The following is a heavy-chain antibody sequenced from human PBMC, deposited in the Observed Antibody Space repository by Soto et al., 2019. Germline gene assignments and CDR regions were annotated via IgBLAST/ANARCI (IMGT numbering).Heavy chain of an antibody. D-gene: IGHD4-17*01. CDR2: IWYDGSNK. CDR1: GFTFSSYG. CDR3: ARDLYGDYDSYYYYGMDV. J-gene: IGHJ6*02. Sequence: GSLRLSCAASGFTFSSYGMHWVRQAPGKGLEWVAVIWYDGSNKYYADSVKGRFTISRDNSKNTPYLQMNSLRAEDTAVYYCARDLYGDYDSYYYYGMDVWGQGTTVTVSS. V-gene: IGHV3-33*01.